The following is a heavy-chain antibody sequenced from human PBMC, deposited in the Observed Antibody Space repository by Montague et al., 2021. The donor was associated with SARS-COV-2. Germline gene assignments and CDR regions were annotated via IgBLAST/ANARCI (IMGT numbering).Heavy chain of an antibody. CDR3: AREGTVPGPRGIYFDD. V-gene: IGHV6-1*01. Sequence: CAISGDSVSSNSAAWNWIRQSPSGGLEWLGRTYYRSKWNTDYAPPVKTRITITPDTSNNQFSLHLNSVTPGDTAVYYCAREGTVPGPRGIYFDDWGQGTPVTVSS. D-gene: IGHD1-1*01. CDR2: TYYRSKWNT. J-gene: IGHJ4*02. CDR1: GDSVSSNSAA.